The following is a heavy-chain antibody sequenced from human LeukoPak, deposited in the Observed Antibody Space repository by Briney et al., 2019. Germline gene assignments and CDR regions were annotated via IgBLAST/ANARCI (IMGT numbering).Heavy chain of an antibody. CDR1: GGSISSGSYY. Sequence: SETLSLTCTVSGGSISSGSYYWGWIRQPPGKGLEWIGSIYYSGSTYYNPSLKSRVTISVDTSKNQFSLKLSSVTAADTAVYYCARDPGYDSSGYPDAFDIWGQGTMVTVSS. CDR2: IYYSGST. D-gene: IGHD3-22*01. CDR3: ARDPGYDSSGYPDAFDI. V-gene: IGHV4-39*02. J-gene: IGHJ3*02.